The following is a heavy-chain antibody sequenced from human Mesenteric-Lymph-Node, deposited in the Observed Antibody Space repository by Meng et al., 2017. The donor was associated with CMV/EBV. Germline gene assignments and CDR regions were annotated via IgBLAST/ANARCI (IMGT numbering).Heavy chain of an antibody. CDR3: ARVLVDYSNYVYYGMDV. CDR2: ISGSGGST. CDR1: GFTFSSYA. Sequence: GGSLRLSCAASGFTFSSYAMSWVRQAPGKGLEWVSAISGSGGSTYYADSVKGRFTISRDNSKNTLYLQMNSLRAEDTAVYYCARVLVDYSNYVYYGMDVWGQGTTVTVSS. D-gene: IGHD4-11*01. V-gene: IGHV3-23*01. J-gene: IGHJ6*02.